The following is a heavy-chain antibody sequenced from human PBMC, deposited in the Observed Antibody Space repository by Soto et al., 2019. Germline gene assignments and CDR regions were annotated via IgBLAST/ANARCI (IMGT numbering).Heavy chain of an antibody. Sequence: GGSLRLSCAASGFTFSSYAMHWVRQAPGKGLEYVSAISSNGGSTYYANSVKGRFTISRDNSKNTLYLQMGSLRAEDMAVYYYARSRAPYYFDYWSQGTLVTVSS. V-gene: IGHV3-64*01. CDR2: ISSNGGST. CDR1: GFTFSSYA. CDR3: ARSRAPYYFDY. J-gene: IGHJ4*02.